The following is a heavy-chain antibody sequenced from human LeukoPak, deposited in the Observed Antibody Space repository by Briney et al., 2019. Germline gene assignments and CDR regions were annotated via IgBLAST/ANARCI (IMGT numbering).Heavy chain of an antibody. D-gene: IGHD6-19*01. CDR1: GGSIINHY. Sequence: SETLSLTCTVSGGSIINHYWSWIRQPAGKGLEWIGRIYSSGSANYSPSLKSRVSMTIDTSNNHFSLNLTSVTAADTALYFCARDVRYASGWSTPESWGQGTLVTVSS. CDR2: IYSSGSA. CDR3: ARDVRYASGWSTPES. J-gene: IGHJ5*02. V-gene: IGHV4-4*07.